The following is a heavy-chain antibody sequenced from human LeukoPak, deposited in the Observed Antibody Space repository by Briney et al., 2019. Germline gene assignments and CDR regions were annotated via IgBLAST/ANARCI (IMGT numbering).Heavy chain of an antibody. CDR3: AKDSSSWLEYYFDY. CDR1: GFTFSSYS. J-gene: IGHJ4*02. V-gene: IGHV3-21*04. Sequence: GGSLRLSCAASGFTFSSYSMNWVRQAPGKGLEWVSSISSSSSYIYYADSVKGRFTISRDNAKNSLYLRMNSLRAEDMALYYCAKDSSSWLEYYFDYWGQGTLVTVSS. D-gene: IGHD6-13*01. CDR2: ISSSSSYI.